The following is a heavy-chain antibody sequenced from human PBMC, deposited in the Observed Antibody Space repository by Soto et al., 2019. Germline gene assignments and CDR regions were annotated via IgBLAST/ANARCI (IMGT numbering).Heavy chain of an antibody. Sequence: QVPLVQSGAAVKKPGSSVKVSCKASGGTFSSYAISWVRQAPGQGREWMGGLIPIFGTANYAQKFQGRVTITADESTSTAYMELSSLRSEDTAVYYCAREIWQLITDQYYYYGMDVWVQGTTVTVSS. V-gene: IGHV1-69*01. D-gene: IGHD6-13*01. J-gene: IGHJ6*02. CDR3: AREIWQLITDQYYYYGMDV. CDR2: LIPIFGTA. CDR1: GGTFSSYA.